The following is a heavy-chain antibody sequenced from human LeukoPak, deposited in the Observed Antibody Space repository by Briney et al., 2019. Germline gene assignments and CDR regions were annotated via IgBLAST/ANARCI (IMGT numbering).Heavy chain of an antibody. V-gene: IGHV3-23*01. J-gene: IGHJ4*02. D-gene: IGHD6-13*01. Sequence: PGGSLRLSCAASGFTFTSYAMTWVRQAPGKGLEWVSAISGRGDSTVYRDSVKGRFTISRDNSKSAVYVQMNSLRAEDTAVYYCAKDCLNGVAAAGPNFDYWGQGTLVTVSS. CDR2: ISGRGDST. CDR1: GFTFTSYA. CDR3: AKDCLNGVAAAGPNFDY.